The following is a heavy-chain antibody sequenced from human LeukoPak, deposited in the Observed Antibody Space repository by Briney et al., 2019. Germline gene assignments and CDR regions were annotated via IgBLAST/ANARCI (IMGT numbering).Heavy chain of an antibody. CDR1: GSTFSSYS. CDR2: ISSSSGNI. CDR3: SRGGSSSGDGLDY. D-gene: IGHD6-6*01. J-gene: IGHJ4*02. V-gene: IGHV3-21*01. Sequence: PGGSLRLSCAASGSTFSSYSMNWVRQAPGKGLEWVSSISSSSGNIYYADSVKGRFTTSRDNAKNSLYLQMNSLRAEDTAVYYCSRGGSSSGDGLDYWGQGTLVTVSS.